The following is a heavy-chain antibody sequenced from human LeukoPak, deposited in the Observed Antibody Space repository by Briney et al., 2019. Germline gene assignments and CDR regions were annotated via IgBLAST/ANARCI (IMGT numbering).Heavy chain of an antibody. CDR3: ARGVSLIIAFGGFFVNYFDY. Sequence: SETLSLTCTVSGGSISSYYWSWIRQPPGKGLEWIGYIYYSGSTNYNPSLKSRVTISVDTSKHQFSLKLRSVTAADTAVYYCARGVSLIIAFGGFFVNYFDYWGQGTLVTVPS. D-gene: IGHD3-16*01. J-gene: IGHJ4*02. CDR2: IYYSGST. CDR1: GGSISSYY. V-gene: IGHV4-59*01.